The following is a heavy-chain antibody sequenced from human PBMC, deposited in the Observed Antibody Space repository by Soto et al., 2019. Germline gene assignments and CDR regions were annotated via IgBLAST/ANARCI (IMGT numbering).Heavy chain of an antibody. D-gene: IGHD6-19*01. Sequence: QVQLVQSGAEVKKPGSSVKVSCKASGGTFSSYAISWVRQAPGQGLEWMGGIIPIFGTANYAQKFQGRVTITADKSTSTAYMELSSLRSEDTAVYYCAGAAVAGTRDYYYYGMDVWGQGPTVTVSS. CDR1: GGTFSSYA. J-gene: IGHJ6*02. V-gene: IGHV1-69*06. CDR3: AGAAVAGTRDYYYYGMDV. CDR2: IIPIFGTA.